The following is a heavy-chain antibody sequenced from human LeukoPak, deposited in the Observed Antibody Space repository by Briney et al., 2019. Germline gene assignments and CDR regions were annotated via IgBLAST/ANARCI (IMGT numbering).Heavy chain of an antibody. J-gene: IGHJ4*02. CDR3: VSFYEAY. V-gene: IGHV3-74*01. CDR1: GNYW. CDR2: INSDGSWT. Sequence: GGSLRLSSAASGNYWMHWVRQAPEKGLVWVSHINSDGSWTSYADSVKGRFTISKDNAKNTVYLQMNNLRAEDTAVYYCVSFYEAYWGRGTLVTVSS. D-gene: IGHD2/OR15-2a*01.